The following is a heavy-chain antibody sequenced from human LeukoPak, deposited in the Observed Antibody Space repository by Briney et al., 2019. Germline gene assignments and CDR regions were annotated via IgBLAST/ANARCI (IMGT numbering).Heavy chain of an antibody. CDR2: ISYDGNNK. J-gene: IGHJ4*02. Sequence: GGSLRLSCGASGFSFSIYTMQWVRQAPGKGLEWVALISYDGNNKNYAASVKGRFIISRDNSKSTLYLQMNSLRAEDTAVYYCAKRELGSSSPFDYWGQGTLVTVSS. V-gene: IGHV3-30-3*01. CDR3: AKRELGSSSPFDY. CDR1: GFSFSIYT. D-gene: IGHD6-13*01.